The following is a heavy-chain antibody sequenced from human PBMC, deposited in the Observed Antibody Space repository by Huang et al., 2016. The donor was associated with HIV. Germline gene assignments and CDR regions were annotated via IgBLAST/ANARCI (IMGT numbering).Heavy chain of an antibody. CDR2: IFTDDSET. J-gene: IGHJ4*02. D-gene: IGHD6-6*01. V-gene: IGHV5-51*01. CDR3: ARRFSSSSGYFDY. CDR1: GYSFSSYW. Sequence: VQLVQSGAEVNKPGESLKLSCKGSGYSFSSYWIAWVRQLPGKGLEWMGSIFTDDSETTYSPSYEGQVTISADKSIGTAYLQWSSLKASETAMYYCARRFSSSSGYFDYWGQGSLVTVSS.